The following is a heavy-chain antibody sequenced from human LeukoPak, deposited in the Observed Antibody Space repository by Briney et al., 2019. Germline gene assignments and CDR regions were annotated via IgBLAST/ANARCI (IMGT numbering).Heavy chain of an antibody. V-gene: IGHV4-39*01. Sequence: PSETLSLTCTVSGGSISSSSYYWGWIRQPPGKGLEWIGSIYYSGSTDYNPSLKSRVTISVDTSKNQFSLKLSSVTAADTAVYYCARLGNYYGSSGFYFHWFDPWGQGTLVTVSS. D-gene: IGHD3-22*01. J-gene: IGHJ5*02. CDR2: IYYSGST. CDR3: ARLGNYYGSSGFYFHWFDP. CDR1: GGSISSSSYY.